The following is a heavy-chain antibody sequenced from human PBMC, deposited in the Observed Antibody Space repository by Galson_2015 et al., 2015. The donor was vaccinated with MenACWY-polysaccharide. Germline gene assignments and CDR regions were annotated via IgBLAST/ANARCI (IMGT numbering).Heavy chain of an antibody. Sequence: SGYTFTGYYMHWVRQAPGQGLEWMGRINPNSGVTNYAQKFQGRVTMTRDTSISTAYMELSRLRSDDTAVYYCARAFLAYYYGMDVWGQGTTVTVSS. CDR2: INPNSGVT. J-gene: IGHJ6*02. CDR3: ARAFLAYYYGMDV. V-gene: IGHV1-2*06. CDR1: GYTFTGYY.